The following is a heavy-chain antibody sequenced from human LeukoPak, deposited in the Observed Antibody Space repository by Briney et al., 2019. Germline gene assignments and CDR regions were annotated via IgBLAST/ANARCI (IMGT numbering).Heavy chain of an antibody. CDR1: GGTFSSYA. CDR3: ASGYFDWPFDY. D-gene: IGHD3-9*01. J-gene: IGHJ4*02. V-gene: IGHV1-69*06. Sequence: VASVKVSCKASGGTFSSYAISWVRQAPGQGLEWMGGIIPIFGTANHAQKFQGRVTITADKSTSTAYMELSSLRSEDTAVYYCASGYFDWPFDYWGQGTLVTVSS. CDR2: IIPIFGTA.